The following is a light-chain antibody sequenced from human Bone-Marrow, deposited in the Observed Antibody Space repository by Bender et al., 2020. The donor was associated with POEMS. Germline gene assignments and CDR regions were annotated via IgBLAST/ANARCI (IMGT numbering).Light chain of an antibody. CDR3: SAWDDSLSGWV. CDR2: YDD. J-gene: IGLJ3*02. CDR1: SSNIGSNT. Sequence: QSVLTQPPSASGTPGQRVTISCSGSSSNIGSNTVNWYQQFPGEAPKLLIYYDDLLTPGVSDRFSASKSGTSASLAISELQSEDEALYYCSAWDDSLSGWVFGGGTKLTVL. V-gene: IGLV1-36*01.